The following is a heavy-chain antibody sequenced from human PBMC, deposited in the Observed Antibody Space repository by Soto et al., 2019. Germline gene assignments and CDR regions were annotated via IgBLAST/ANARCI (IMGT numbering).Heavy chain of an antibody. V-gene: IGHV1-46*01. CDR3: ASHSYGYVSDY. CDR1: GYTFTSYY. D-gene: IGHD5-18*01. J-gene: IGHJ4*02. Sequence: QVQLVQSGAEVKKPGASVKVSCKASGYTFTSYYMHWVRQAPGQGLEWMGIINPSGGSTSYAQKFQGRVTVTRDTSTSTVYMELSSLRSEDTAVYYCASHSYGYVSDYWGQGTLVTVSS. CDR2: INPSGGST.